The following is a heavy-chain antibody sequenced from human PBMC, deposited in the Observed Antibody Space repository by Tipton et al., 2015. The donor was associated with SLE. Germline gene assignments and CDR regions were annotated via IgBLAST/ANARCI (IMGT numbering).Heavy chain of an antibody. Sequence: TLSLTCSLSTGSMKSFFWTWIRQPPGKGLEWIGYISSGGDTNYNPSLKRRVTISVDTSKTHFSLNLSSVTAADTAVYYCARGGLGSDLRGSIYLGLWGQGALVTVSS. CDR1: TGSMKSFF. CDR3: ARGGLGSDLRGSIYLGL. V-gene: IGHV4-59*01. CDR2: ISSGGDT. D-gene: IGHD7-27*01. J-gene: IGHJ1*01.